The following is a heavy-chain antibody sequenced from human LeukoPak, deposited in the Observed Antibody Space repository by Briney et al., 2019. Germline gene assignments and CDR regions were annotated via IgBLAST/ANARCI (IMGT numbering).Heavy chain of an antibody. J-gene: IGHJ3*02. Sequence: GSLRLSCAASGFTFSSYWMHWVRQAPGKGLVWVSHIDSDGSSTSYADSVKGRFTISRDNAKNTLYLQMNSLRAEDTAVYYCARDLSYAFDIWGQGTMVTVSS. CDR2: IDSDGSST. V-gene: IGHV3-74*01. CDR3: ARDLSYAFDI. CDR1: GFTFSSYW.